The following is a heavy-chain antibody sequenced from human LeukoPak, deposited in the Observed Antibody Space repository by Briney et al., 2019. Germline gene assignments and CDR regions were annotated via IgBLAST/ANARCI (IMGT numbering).Heavy chain of an antibody. D-gene: IGHD5-18*01. J-gene: IGHJ4*02. Sequence: PGGSLRLSCAASGFTFSSYAVGWVRQAPGKGLEWVSTVSGSGGSTYYADSVKGQFTISRNNSKNTVYLQMNSLRAEDTAVYYCVVDTTLAFYFDYWGQGTLVTVSS. CDR1: GFTFSSYA. CDR3: VVDTTLAFYFDY. CDR2: VSGSGGST. V-gene: IGHV3-23*01.